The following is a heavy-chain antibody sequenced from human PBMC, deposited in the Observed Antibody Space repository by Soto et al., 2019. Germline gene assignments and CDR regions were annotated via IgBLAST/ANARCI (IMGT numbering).Heavy chain of an antibody. CDR1: GFSLSTSGVG. CDR2: MYWNDDK. Sequence: QITLKESGPTLVKPTQTLTLTCTFSGFSLSTSGVGVGWIRQPPGKALEWLALMYWNDDKRYSLSVKSRLTITKDPSKNQVVLKMTNMDPVDTATYYCGHRTVEWELAWFDPWGQGTLVTVSS. V-gene: IGHV2-5*01. D-gene: IGHD1-26*01. CDR3: GHRTVEWELAWFDP. J-gene: IGHJ5*02.